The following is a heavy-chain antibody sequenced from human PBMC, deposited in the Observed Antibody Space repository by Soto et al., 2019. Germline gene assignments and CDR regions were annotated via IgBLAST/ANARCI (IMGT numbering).Heavy chain of an antibody. D-gene: IGHD4-17*01. V-gene: IGHV4-31*03. CDR2: IYYSGST. J-gene: IGHJ5*02. Sequence: QVQLQESGPGLVKPSQTLSLTCTVSGGSISSGGYYWSWIRQHPGKGLEWIGYIYYSGSTYYNPALKSRVTISQDTSKNQFSLKLSSVTAADTAVYYCARDQLSYGGNSGVDPWGQGTLVTVSS. CDR3: ARDQLSYGGNSGVDP. CDR1: GGSISSGGYY.